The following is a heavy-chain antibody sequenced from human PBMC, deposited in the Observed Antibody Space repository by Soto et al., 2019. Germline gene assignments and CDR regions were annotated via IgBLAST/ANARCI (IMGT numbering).Heavy chain of an antibody. CDR3: AKEGGRYCTNGVCYPHYYYDMDV. Sequence: PGGSLRLSCAASGFTFSSYGMHWVRQAPGKGLEWVAVISYDGSNKYYADSVKGRFTISRDNSKNTLYLQMNSLRAEDTAVYYCAKEGGRYCTNGVCYPHYYYDMDVWGQGTTVTVSS. CDR1: GFTFSSYG. J-gene: IGHJ6*02. CDR2: ISYDGSNK. D-gene: IGHD2-8*01. V-gene: IGHV3-30*18.